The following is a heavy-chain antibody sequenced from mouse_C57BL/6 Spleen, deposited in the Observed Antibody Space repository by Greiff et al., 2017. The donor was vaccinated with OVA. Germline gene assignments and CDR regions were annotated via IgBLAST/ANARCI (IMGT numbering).Heavy chain of an antibody. CDR1: GYTFTSYT. CDR2: INPSSGYT. CDR3: ARTGGYFDY. Sequence: VQLVESGAELARPGASVKMSCKASGYTFTSYTMHWVKQRPGQGLEWIGYINPSSGYTKYNQKFKDKATLTADKSSSTAYMQLSSLTSEDSADYYCARTGGYFDYWGQGTTLTVSS. J-gene: IGHJ2*01. V-gene: IGHV1-4*01.